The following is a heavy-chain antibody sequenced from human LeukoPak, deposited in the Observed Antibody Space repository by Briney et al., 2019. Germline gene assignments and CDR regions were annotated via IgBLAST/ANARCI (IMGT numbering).Heavy chain of an antibody. Sequence: GRSLRLSCAASGFTFSSYAMLWVRQAPGKGLEWVTVISYDGSSKYYADSVKGRFTISRDNSKNTLYLQMNSLRAEDTAVYYCARGGFTGTKPFDYWGQGTLVTVSS. V-gene: IGHV3-30*04. CDR3: ARGGFTGTKPFDY. J-gene: IGHJ4*02. CDR1: GFTFSSYA. CDR2: ISYDGSSK. D-gene: IGHD1-1*01.